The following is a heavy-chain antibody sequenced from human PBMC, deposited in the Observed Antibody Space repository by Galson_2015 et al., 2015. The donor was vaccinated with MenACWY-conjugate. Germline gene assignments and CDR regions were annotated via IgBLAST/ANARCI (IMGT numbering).Heavy chain of an antibody. CDR3: VRSGSGWTNDY. Sequence: QSGAEVKEPGESLKISCKGSGYSFPGYWIAWVRQMPGKGLEWMGIVHPSDSDTRYSPSFQGQVTISADKSISTTYLQWSSLKASDTALYYCVRSGSGWTNDYWGQGTLVTVSS. CDR1: GYSFPGYW. CDR2: VHPSDSDT. D-gene: IGHD3-22*01. J-gene: IGHJ4*02. V-gene: IGHV5-51*01.